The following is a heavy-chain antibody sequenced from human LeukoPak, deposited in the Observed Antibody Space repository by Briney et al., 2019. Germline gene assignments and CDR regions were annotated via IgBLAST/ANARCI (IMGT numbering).Heavy chain of an antibody. J-gene: IGHJ6*02. CDR1: GSTFDDYA. D-gene: IGHD5-18*01. Sequence: GGSLRLSCAASGSTFDDYAMHWVRQAPGKGLEWVSLTSGDGGSTYYADSVKGRFTISRDNSKNSLYLQMNSLRTEDTALYYCAKEGSYGYRYYYGMDVWGQGTTVTVSS. CDR2: TSGDGGST. V-gene: IGHV3-43*02. CDR3: AKEGSYGYRYYYGMDV.